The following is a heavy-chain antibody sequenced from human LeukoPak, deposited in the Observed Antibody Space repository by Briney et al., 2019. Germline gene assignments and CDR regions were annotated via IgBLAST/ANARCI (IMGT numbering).Heavy chain of an antibody. D-gene: IGHD3-10*01. CDR2: ISSSGSTI. J-gene: IGHJ6*03. CDR3: ARVDYGSGSYGYYYYYYMDV. Sequence: GGSLRLSCAASGFTFSSYEMNWVRQAPGKGLEWVSYISSSGSTIYYADSVKGRFTISRDNAKNSLYLQMNSLRAEDTAVYYCARVDYGSGSYGYYYYYYMDVWGKGTTVTISS. CDR1: GFTFSSYE. V-gene: IGHV3-48*03.